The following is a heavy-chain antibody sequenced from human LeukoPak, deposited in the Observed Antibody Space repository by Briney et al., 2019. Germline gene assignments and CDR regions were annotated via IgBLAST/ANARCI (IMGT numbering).Heavy chain of an antibody. CDR3: ARSGYCSSTSCPGRAFDI. CDR1: GYTFTSYG. D-gene: IGHD2-2*03. V-gene: IGHV1-18*01. Sequence: ASVKVSCKASGYTFTSYGISWVRQAPGQGLGWMGWISAYNGNTNYAQKLQGRVTMTTDTSTSTAYMELRSLRSDDTAVYYCARSGYCSSTSCPGRAFDIWGQGTMVTVSS. CDR2: ISAYNGNT. J-gene: IGHJ3*02.